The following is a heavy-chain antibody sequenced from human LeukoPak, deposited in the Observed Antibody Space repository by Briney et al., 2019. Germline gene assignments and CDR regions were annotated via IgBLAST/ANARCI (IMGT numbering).Heavy chain of an antibody. D-gene: IGHD3-9*01. V-gene: IGHV3-30*04. CDR3: AKEAYYDILTGYRYYYYGMDV. J-gene: IGHJ6*02. CDR1: GFTFSSYA. CDR2: ISYDGSNK. Sequence: GGSLRLSCAASGFTFSSYAMHWVRQAPGKGLEWVAVISYDGSNKYYADSVKGRFTISRDNSKNTLYLQMNSLRAEDTAVYYCAKEAYYDILTGYRYYYYGMDVWGQGTTVTVSS.